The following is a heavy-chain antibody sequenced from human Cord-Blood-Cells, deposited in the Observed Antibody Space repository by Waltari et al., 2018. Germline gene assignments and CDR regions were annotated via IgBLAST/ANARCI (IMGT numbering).Heavy chain of an antibody. CDR2: IYYSGST. CDR1: GGSISSYY. D-gene: IGHD1-26*01. Sequence: QVQLQESGPGLVKPSETLSLTCTVPGGSISSYYWSWIRQPPGKGLEWIGYIYYSGSTNYNPSLKSRVTISVDTSKNQFSLKLSSVTAADTAVYYCARAGELPPLVGATTFDYWGQGTLVTVSS. V-gene: IGHV4-59*01. J-gene: IGHJ4*02. CDR3: ARAGELPPLVGATTFDY.